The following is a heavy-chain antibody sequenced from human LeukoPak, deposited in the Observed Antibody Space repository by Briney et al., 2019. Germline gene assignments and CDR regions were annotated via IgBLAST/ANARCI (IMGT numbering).Heavy chain of an antibody. J-gene: IGHJ6*04. V-gene: IGHV3-21*01. CDR2: ISSSSSYI. Sequence: GGSLRLSCAASGFTFSSYSMNWVRQAPGKGLEWVSSISSSSSYIYYADSVKGRFTISRDNAKNSLYLQMNSLRAEDTAVYYCARDEVVPAATNYYYYYGMDVWDKGTTVTVSS. D-gene: IGHD2-2*01. CDR3: ARDEVVPAATNYYYYYGMDV. CDR1: GFTFSSYS.